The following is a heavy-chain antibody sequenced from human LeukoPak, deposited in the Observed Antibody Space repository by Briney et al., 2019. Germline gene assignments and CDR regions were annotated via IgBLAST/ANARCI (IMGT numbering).Heavy chain of an antibody. CDR3: AREGHGYSYGFDY. J-gene: IGHJ4*02. D-gene: IGHD5-18*01. V-gene: IGHV3-64*02. CDR2: ISSSGGTT. CDR1: GFSFSTYA. Sequence: GGSLRLSCAASGFSFSTYAMHWVRQAPGKGLEYVSDISSSGGTTHYADSVKGRFTISRDNSKNTVYLQMGSLRAEDMAVYYCAREGHGYSYGFDYWGRGTLVTVSS.